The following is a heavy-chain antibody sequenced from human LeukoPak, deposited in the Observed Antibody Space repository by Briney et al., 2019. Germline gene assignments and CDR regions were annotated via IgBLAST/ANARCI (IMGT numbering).Heavy chain of an antibody. Sequence: PSETLYLTCTVSGGSISSGSYYWSWIRQPAGKGLEWIGRIYTSGSTNYNPSLKSRVTISVDTSKNQFSLKLSSVTAADTAVYYCASSHRGYYGSGSFDYWGQGTLVTVSS. CDR3: ASSHRGYYGSGSFDY. CDR2: IYTSGST. J-gene: IGHJ4*02. CDR1: GGSISSGSYY. D-gene: IGHD3-10*01. V-gene: IGHV4-61*02.